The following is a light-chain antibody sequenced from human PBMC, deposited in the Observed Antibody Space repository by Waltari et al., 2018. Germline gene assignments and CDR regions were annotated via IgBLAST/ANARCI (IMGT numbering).Light chain of an antibody. J-gene: IGKJ2*01. Sequence: DIVMTQSPLSLPVTPGEPASISCRSSQSLVESNGYTYLDWYLQKPGQSPQLLVYLVSNRACGVPDRFSGSGSGTDFTLKISRVEAGDVGVYYCMQALRSPHTFGQGTKLEIK. CDR2: LVS. CDR1: QSLVESNGYTY. V-gene: IGKV2-28*01. CDR3: MQALRSPHT.